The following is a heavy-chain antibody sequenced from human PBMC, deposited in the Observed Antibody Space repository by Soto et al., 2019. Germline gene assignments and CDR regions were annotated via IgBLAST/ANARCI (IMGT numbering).Heavy chain of an antibody. Sequence: PSQTRARTCAISGVRVSSSSVTWNWIRQSPSRGLEWLGRTYYRSKWYNDYAESVKSRITINPDTSKNQFSLHLNSVTPEDTAVYYFVKLIATTGLDSLCQGDLLTISS. CDR2: TYYRSKWYN. CDR1: GVRVSSSSVT. V-gene: IGHV6-1*01. D-gene: IGHD5-12*01. CDR3: VKLIATTGLDS. J-gene: IGHJ5*01.